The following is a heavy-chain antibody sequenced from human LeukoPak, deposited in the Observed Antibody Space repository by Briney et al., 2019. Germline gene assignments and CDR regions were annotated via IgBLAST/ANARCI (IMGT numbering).Heavy chain of an antibody. CDR3: ATSGSGYYWD. J-gene: IGHJ4*02. CDR1: GFTFSNYW. Sequence: PGGSLRLSCAASGFTFSNYWMHWVRQVPGKGLVWVSRINGDGTTTNYADSVKGRFTISRDNTKNALYLQMNSLRAEDTALYYCATSGSGYYWDWGQGTLVTVSS. V-gene: IGHV3-74*01. D-gene: IGHD3-22*01. CDR2: INGDGTTT.